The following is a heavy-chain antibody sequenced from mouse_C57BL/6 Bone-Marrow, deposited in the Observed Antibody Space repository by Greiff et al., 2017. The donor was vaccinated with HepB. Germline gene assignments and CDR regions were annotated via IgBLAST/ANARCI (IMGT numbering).Heavy chain of an antibody. CDR3: ARISHYYGSSSFGY. J-gene: IGHJ2*01. V-gene: IGHV8-8*01. D-gene: IGHD1-1*01. Sequence: VKLMESGPAILQPSQTLSLTCSFSGFSLSTFGMGVGWIRQPSGKGLEWLAHIWWDDDKYYNPALKSRLTISKDTSKNQVFLKIANVDTADTATYYCARISHYYGSSSFGYWGQGTTLTVSS. CDR1: GFSLSTFGMG. CDR2: IWWDDDK.